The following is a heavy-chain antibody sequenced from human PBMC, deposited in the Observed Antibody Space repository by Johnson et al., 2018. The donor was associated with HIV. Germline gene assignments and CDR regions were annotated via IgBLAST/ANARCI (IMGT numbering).Heavy chain of an antibody. Sequence: QVQLVESGGGVVQPGGSLRLSCAASGFTFSSYGMHWVRQAPGKGLEWVAFIRYDGSNKYYADSVKSRFTISRDNSKNTLYLQMNSLRAEDTAVYYCARGGVIHDAFDIWGQGTMVTLSS. CDR2: IRYDGSNK. CDR3: ARGGVIHDAFDI. V-gene: IGHV3-30*02. D-gene: IGHD3-3*01. J-gene: IGHJ3*02. CDR1: GFTFSSYG.